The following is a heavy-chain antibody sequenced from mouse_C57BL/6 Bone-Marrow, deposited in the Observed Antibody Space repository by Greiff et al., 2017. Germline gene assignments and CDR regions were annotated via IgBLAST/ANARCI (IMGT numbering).Heavy chain of an antibody. V-gene: IGHV1-15*01. CDR1: CYTFTDYE. D-gene: IGHD6-2*01. Sequence: QVHVKQSGAELVRPGASVTLSCTASCYTFTDYEMHWVKQTPVHGLEWIGAIDPETGGTAYNQKIKGKAILTADESSSTAYMELRSLTSEDSAVYYCTSYSLFDYWGQGTTLTVSS. CDR3: TSYSLFDY. J-gene: IGHJ2*01. CDR2: IDPETGGT.